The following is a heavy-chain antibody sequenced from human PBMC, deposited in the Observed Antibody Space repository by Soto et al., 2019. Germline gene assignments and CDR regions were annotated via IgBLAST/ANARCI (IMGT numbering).Heavy chain of an antibody. Sequence: SETLSLTCTVSGGSISSGDYYWSWIRQPPGKGLEWIGYIYYSGSTYYNPSLKSRVTISVDTSKNQFSLKLSSVTAADTAVYYCARDQSEYGLDYWGQGTLVTVSS. CDR2: IYYSGST. V-gene: IGHV4-30-4*01. D-gene: IGHD4-17*01. CDR3: ARDQSEYGLDY. J-gene: IGHJ4*02. CDR1: GGSISSGDYY.